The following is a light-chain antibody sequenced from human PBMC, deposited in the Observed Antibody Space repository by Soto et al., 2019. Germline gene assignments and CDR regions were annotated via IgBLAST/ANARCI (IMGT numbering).Light chain of an antibody. CDR2: EVS. V-gene: IGLV2-14*01. J-gene: IGLJ1*01. CDR1: SSDIGAYGF. Sequence: QSALTQPASVSGSPGQSITISCTGTSSDIGAYGFVSWYQHHPGKAPKLLIYEVSYRPSGVSSRFSGSKSGNSASLTISGLQAEVEADYYCSSFTSSSALDVFGPGTKLTVL. CDR3: SSFTSSSALDV.